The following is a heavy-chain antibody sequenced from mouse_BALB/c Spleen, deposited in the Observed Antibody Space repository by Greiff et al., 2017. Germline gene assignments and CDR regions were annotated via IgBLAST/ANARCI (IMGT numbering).Heavy chain of an antibody. D-gene: IGHD2-12*01. Sequence: EVKLQESGTVLARPGASVKMSCKASGYTFTSYWMHWVKQRPGQGLEWIGAIYPGNSDTSYNQKFKGKAKLTAVTSTSTAYMELSSLTNEDSAVYYCTRSSAYYRTWFAYWGQGTLVTVSA. J-gene: IGHJ3*01. CDR3: TRSSAYYRTWFAY. CDR2: IYPGNSDT. V-gene: IGHV1-5*01. CDR1: GYTFTSYW.